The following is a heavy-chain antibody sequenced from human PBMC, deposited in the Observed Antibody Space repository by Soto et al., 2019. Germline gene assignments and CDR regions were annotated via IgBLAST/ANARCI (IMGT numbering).Heavy chain of an antibody. D-gene: IGHD4-17*01. CDR1: GYTFTSYG. Sequence: ASAKLSSKASGYTFTSYGISWVRQAPGQGLEWMGWISAYNGNTNYAQKLQGRVTMTTDTSTSTAYMELRSLRSDDTAVYYCARHRNYGDYVWFDPWGQGTLVTLSS. CDR3: ARHRNYGDYVWFDP. V-gene: IGHV1-18*01. J-gene: IGHJ5*02. CDR2: ISAYNGNT.